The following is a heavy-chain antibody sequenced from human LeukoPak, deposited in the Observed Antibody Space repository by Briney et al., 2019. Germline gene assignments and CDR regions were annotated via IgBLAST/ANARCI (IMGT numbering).Heavy chain of an antibody. Sequence: RASVKVSCKASGYTFTSYGINWVRQATGQGLEWMGWMNPNSGHTGYAQKFQGRVTMTRNTSISTAYMELSSLRSEDTAVYYCARGPIDYGSGTYYINYWGQGTLVTVSS. J-gene: IGHJ4*02. CDR2: MNPNSGHT. CDR1: GYTFTSYG. V-gene: IGHV1-8*02. CDR3: ARGPIDYGSGTYYINY. D-gene: IGHD3-10*01.